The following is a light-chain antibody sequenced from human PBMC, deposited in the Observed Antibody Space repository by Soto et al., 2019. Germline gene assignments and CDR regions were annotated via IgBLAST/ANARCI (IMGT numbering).Light chain of an antibody. CDR3: QHLVSYPQ. Sequence: DIKLTQSPPTLSASVGDRVTLTCRDSQSISGWLSWYQQKPGKAPKLLNAAASTLQSGVPSRGSGSGAGTVFTLTINTLQHEDFASYCCQHLVSYPQFAGGTKVDIK. CDR2: AAS. CDR1: QSISGW. V-gene: IGKV1-5*01. J-gene: IGKJ4*02.